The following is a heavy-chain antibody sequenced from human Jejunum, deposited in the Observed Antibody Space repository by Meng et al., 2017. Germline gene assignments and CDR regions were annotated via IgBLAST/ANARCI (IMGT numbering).Heavy chain of an antibody. Sequence: QVQLKPWGAGMLKASDLLSLTCAVVGESFSGYYWNWLRQSPGKGLEWIGQITYTGVVDYNPSLKSRVTIFVDTPKRQFSLNLTSVTAADTAVYYCARVLALIDSWGQGTLVTVSS. CDR3: ARVLALIDS. J-gene: IGHJ4*02. D-gene: IGHD3-3*02. CDR1: GESFSGYY. CDR2: ITYTGVV. V-gene: IGHV4-34*02.